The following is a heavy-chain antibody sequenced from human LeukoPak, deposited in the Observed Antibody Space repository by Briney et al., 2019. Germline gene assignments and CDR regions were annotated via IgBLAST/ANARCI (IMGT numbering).Heavy chain of an antibody. CDR2: IRTKAFGGTP. Sequence: GGSLRLSCTTSGFTFGDYTMSWFRQAPGKGLEWVGFIRTKAFGGTPEYAASVKGRFTISRDDSTSIAYLQMSSLKTEDTAVYYCSRGAAAGITGWFDPWGQGTLVTVSS. CDR3: SRGAAAGITGWFDP. D-gene: IGHD6-13*01. V-gene: IGHV3-49*03. J-gene: IGHJ5*02. CDR1: GFTFGDYT.